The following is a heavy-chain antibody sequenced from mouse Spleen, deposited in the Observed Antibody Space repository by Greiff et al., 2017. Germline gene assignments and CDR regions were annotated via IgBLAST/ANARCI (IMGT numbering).Heavy chain of an antibody. V-gene: IGHV14-1*01. CDR2: IDPEDGDT. D-gene: IGHD1-1*01. CDR3: TTDNYYYGSSYFDY. CDR1: GFNIKDYY. J-gene: IGHJ2*01. Sequence: VKLQQSGAELVRPGASVKLSCTASGFNIKDYYMHWVKQRPEQGLEWIGRIDPEDGDTEYAPKFQGKATMTADTSSNTAYLQLSSLTSEDTAVYYCTTDNYYYGSSYFDYWGQGTTLTVSS.